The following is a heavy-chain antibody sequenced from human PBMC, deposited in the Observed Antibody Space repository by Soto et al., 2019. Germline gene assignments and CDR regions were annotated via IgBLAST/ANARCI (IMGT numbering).Heavy chain of an antibody. CDR3: AKFLYYYDSSGYYLFDY. J-gene: IGHJ4*02. V-gene: IGHV3-30*18. CDR1: GFTFSSYG. CDR2: ISYDGSNK. Sequence: GSLRLSCAASGFTFSSYGMHWVRQAPGKGLEWVAVISYDGSNKYYADSVKGRFTISRDNSKNTLYLQMNSLRAEDTAVYYCAKFLYYYDSSGYYLFDYWGQGTLVTVSS. D-gene: IGHD3-22*01.